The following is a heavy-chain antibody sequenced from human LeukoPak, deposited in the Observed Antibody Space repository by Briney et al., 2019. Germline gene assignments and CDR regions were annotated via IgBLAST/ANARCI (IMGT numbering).Heavy chain of an antibody. CDR1: GYTFTGSY. CDR2: IGPASGAT. CDR3: LNEHGG. Sequence: ASVKVSCKASGYTFTGSYMHWVRQAPGQGFEWIGWIGPASGATKYAQNFQGRVTLTTDTSITTAYMELSSLTSDDTASYYCLNEHGGWGQGTPVTVSS. D-gene: IGHD1-1*01. V-gene: IGHV1-2*02. J-gene: IGHJ4*02.